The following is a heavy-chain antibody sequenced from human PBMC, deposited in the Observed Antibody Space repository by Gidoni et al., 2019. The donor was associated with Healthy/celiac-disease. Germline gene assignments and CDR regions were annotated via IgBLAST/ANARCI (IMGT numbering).Heavy chain of an antibody. CDR1: GGSISSYY. J-gene: IGHJ6*03. CDR2: IYYSGST. Sequence: QVQLQESGPGLVKPSETLSLTCTVSGGSISSYYWSWIRQPPGKGLEWIGYIYYSGSTNYNPSLKSRVTISVDTSKNQFSLKLSSVTAADTAVYYCAREGPLWFGELTSYMDVWGKGTTVTVSS. D-gene: IGHD3-10*01. V-gene: IGHV4-59*01. CDR3: AREGPLWFGELTSYMDV.